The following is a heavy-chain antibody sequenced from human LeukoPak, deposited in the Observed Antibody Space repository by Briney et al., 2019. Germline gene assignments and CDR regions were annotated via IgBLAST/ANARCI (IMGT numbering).Heavy chain of an antibody. CDR2: IYYSGST. J-gene: IGHJ4*02. D-gene: IGHD3-22*01. V-gene: IGHV4-59*11. Sequence: SETLSLTCTVSGGSISSHYWSWIRQPPGKGLEWIGYIYYSGSTNYNPSLKSRVTISVDTSKNQFSLKLSSVTAADTAVYYCARDCPDSSGYYIDYWGQGTLVTVSS. CDR3: ARDCPDSSGYYIDY. CDR1: GGSISSHY.